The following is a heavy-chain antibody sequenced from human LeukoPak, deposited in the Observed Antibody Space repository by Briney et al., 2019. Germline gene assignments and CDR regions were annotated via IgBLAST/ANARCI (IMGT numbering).Heavy chain of an antibody. D-gene: IGHD6-13*01. CDR3: ARVAAAAGAFDY. CDR2: ISAYNGNT. V-gene: IGHV1-18*01. CDR1: GYTFTSYD. J-gene: IGHJ4*02. Sequence: GASVKVSCKASGYTFTSYDISWVRQASGQGLEWMGWISAYNGNTNYAQKLQGRVTMTTDTSTSTAYMELRSLRSDDTAVYYCARVAAAAGAFDYWGQGTLVTVSS.